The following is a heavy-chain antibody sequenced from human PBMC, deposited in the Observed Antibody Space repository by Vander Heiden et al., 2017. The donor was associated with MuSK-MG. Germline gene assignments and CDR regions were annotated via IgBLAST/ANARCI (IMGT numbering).Heavy chain of an antibody. CDR2: VYNTGAT. Sequence: QVLLQESGPRLVKSSETLSLTCSVSGASLSSAYWTWIRQPPGKGLEWIGYVYNTGATNYNPSLKSRVSISVDTSRNTFSLRLTSLTAADAAVYYCARGWRALGRFDSWGQGTLVTVSS. D-gene: IGHD3-16*01. V-gene: IGHV4-59*01. CDR1: GASLSSAY. CDR3: ARGWRALGRFDS. J-gene: IGHJ5*01.